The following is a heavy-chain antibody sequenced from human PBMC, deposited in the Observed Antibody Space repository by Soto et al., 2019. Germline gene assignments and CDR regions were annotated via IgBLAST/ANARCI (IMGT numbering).Heavy chain of an antibody. Sequence: PXETLSLTCTFSVVSISSSSYYCGWIRQPPWKGLEWIGSIYYSGSTYYNPSLKSRVTISVDTSKNQFSLKLSSVTAADTAVYYCARRGGYCSSTSCYPFDYWGQGTLVTVSS. V-gene: IGHV4-39*01. J-gene: IGHJ4*02. CDR3: ARRGGYCSSTSCYPFDY. D-gene: IGHD2-2*01. CDR1: VVSISSSSYY. CDR2: IYYSGST.